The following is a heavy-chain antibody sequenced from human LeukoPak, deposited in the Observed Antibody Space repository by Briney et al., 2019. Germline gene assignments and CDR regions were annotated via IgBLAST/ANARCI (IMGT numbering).Heavy chain of an antibody. V-gene: IGHV4-30-4*01. D-gene: IGHD2-21*02. J-gene: IGHJ5*02. CDR3: ARVGDCYSECNWFDP. CDR2: IYYSGST. CDR1: GGSISSGDYY. Sequence: NPSETLSLTCTVSGGSISSGDYYWSWIRQPPGKGLEWIGYIYYSGSTYYNPSLKSRVTISVDTSKNQFSLKLSSVTAADTAVYYCARVGDCYSECNWFDPWGQGTPVTVSS.